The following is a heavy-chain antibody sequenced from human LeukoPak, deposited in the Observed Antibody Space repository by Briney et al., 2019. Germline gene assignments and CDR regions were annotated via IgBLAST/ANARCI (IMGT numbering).Heavy chain of an antibody. CDR1: GFTFSSYD. Sequence: GGSLTLSCAASGFTFSSYDMHWVRQATGKGLEWVSAIGTAGDPYYPGSVKGRFTISRENAKNSLYLQMNSLRAGDTAVYYCARGDSRGSITMVRGVIINSVGMDVWGKGTTVTVSS. J-gene: IGHJ6*04. V-gene: IGHV3-13*05. CDR3: ARGDSRGSITMVRGVIINSVGMDV. CDR2: IGTAGDP. D-gene: IGHD3-10*01.